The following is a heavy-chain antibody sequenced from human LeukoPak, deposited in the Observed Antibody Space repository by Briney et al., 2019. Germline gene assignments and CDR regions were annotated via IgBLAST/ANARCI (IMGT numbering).Heavy chain of an antibody. CDR2: ISSSSSYI. CDR1: GFTFSSYS. Sequence: GGSLRLSCAASGFTFSSYSMNWVRQAPGKGLEWVSSISSSSSYIYYADSVKGRFTISRDNAKNSLYLQMNSLRAEDTAVYYCARDVATVTTHYYYGMDVWDQGTTVTVSS. CDR3: ARDVATVTTHYYYGMDV. J-gene: IGHJ6*02. V-gene: IGHV3-21*01. D-gene: IGHD4-17*01.